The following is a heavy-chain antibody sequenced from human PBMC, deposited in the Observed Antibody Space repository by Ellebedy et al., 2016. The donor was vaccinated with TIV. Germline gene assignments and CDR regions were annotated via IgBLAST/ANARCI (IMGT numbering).Heavy chain of an antibody. J-gene: IGHJ4*02. CDR1: GYTFTSHG. CDR2: ISAYNGNT. V-gene: IGHV1-18*01. Sequence: AASVKVSCKTSGYTFTSHGIIWVRQAPGQGLEWMGWISAYNGNTNYAQKLQGRVTMTTDTSTSTAYMELRSLRSDDTAVYYCARSGEKMAQWLVMGGYWGQGTLVTVSS. D-gene: IGHD6-19*01. CDR3: ARSGEKMAQWLVMGGY.